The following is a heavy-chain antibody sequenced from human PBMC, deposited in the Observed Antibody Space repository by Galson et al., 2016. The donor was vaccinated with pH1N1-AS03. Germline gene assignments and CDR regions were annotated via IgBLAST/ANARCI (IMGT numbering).Heavy chain of an antibody. V-gene: IGHV1-46*01. CDR2: INPSGGTT. CDR1: GYTFSNYY. J-gene: IGHJ4*02. Sequence: SVKVSCKASGYTFSNYYVHWVRQAPGQGLEWMGVINPSGGTTRCAQKFQGRVTMTRDTSTSTVYMELSRLRSADTAVYYCARTPAEMATISFDYWGQGTLVTVSS. CDR3: ARTPAEMATISFDY. D-gene: IGHD5-24*01.